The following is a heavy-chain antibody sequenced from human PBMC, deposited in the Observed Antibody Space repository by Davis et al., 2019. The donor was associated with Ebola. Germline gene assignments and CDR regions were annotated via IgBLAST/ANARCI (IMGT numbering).Heavy chain of an antibody. Sequence: PSETLSLTCAASGFTFSNYWMSWVRQAPGKGLEWVSSISSSSSYIYYAGSVKGRFTISRDNAKNSLYLQMNSLRGEDTAVYYCAKRSDYRSFDYWGQGTLVTVSS. J-gene: IGHJ4*02. V-gene: IGHV3-21*04. CDR2: ISSSSSYI. D-gene: IGHD4-11*01. CDR1: GFTFSNYW. CDR3: AKRSDYRSFDY.